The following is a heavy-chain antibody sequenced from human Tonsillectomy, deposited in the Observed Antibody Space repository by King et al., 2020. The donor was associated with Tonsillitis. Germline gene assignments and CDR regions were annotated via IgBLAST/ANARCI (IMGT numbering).Heavy chain of an antibody. J-gene: IGHJ4*02. D-gene: IGHD3-10*01. V-gene: IGHV3-9*01. CDR3: AKDKTMVRGVIIDY. CDR2: ISWNSGIR. CDR1: GFTFDENA. Sequence: VQLVESGGGLVQPGRSLRLSCAASGFTFDENAMHWVRQAPGRGLEWVSTISWNSGIRGYADSVRGRFTISRANAKNSLYLQMNSLRAEDTALYYCAKDKTMVRGVIIDYWGQGTLVTVSS.